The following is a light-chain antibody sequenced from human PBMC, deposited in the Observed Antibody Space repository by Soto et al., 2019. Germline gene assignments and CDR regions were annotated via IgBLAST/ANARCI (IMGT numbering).Light chain of an antibody. CDR1: SSDVGGYKY. Sequence: QSALTQPPSASGSPGQSVTISCTGTSSDVGGYKYVSWFQQHPGKAPKLMICEVSKRPSGVPDRFSGSRSGNTASLTVSGLQAEAEADYYCCSYAGSNNYVFGTGTKLTVL. CDR3: CSYAGSNNYV. J-gene: IGLJ1*01. CDR2: EVS. V-gene: IGLV2-8*01.